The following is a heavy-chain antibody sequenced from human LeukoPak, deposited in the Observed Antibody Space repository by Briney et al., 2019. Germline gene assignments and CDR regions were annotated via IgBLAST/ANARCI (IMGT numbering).Heavy chain of an antibody. J-gene: IGHJ4*02. CDR3: ARGDPSGRPGIGFDY. Sequence: PSETLSLTCTVSRGSISNAYWSWIRQPPGKGLEWIGHFHDSEGTNYNPSLKSRAAVSVDTSKNQFSLMLTSVTAADTAVYYCARGDPSGRPGIGFDYWGQGTLVTVSS. V-gene: IGHV4-59*01. CDR1: RGSISNAY. CDR2: FHDSEGT. D-gene: IGHD1-26*01.